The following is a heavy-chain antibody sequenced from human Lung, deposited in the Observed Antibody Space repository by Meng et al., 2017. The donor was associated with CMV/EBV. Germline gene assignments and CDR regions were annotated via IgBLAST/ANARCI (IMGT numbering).Heavy chain of an antibody. J-gene: IGHJ3*02. CDR3: ARDKGGKHAFDI. V-gene: IGHV3-30-3*01. CDR1: GFTFSSFA. CDR2: ISYDGSNQ. Sequence: SCAASGFTFSSFAMYWVRQAPGKGLEWVAVISYDGSNQYYADSVKGRFTISRANYKNTLYLQMNSLRVEDTAVYYCARDKGGKHAFDIWAQGTMVTVSS. D-gene: IGHD1-26*01.